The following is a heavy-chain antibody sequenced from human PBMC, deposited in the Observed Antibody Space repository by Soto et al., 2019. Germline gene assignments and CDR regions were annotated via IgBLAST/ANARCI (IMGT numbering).Heavy chain of an antibody. CDR1: GFTFSSYA. CDR3: AKSNRVETLVAATLYGYYYYGMDV. CDR2: ISGSGGST. D-gene: IGHD2-15*01. J-gene: IGHJ6*02. Sequence: EVQLLESGGGLVQPGGSLRLFCAASGFTFSSYAMSWVRQAPGKGLEWVSAISGSGGSTYYADSVKGRFTISRDNSKNTLYLQMNSLRAEDTAVYYCAKSNRVETLVAATLYGYYYYGMDVWGQGTTVTVSS. V-gene: IGHV3-23*01.